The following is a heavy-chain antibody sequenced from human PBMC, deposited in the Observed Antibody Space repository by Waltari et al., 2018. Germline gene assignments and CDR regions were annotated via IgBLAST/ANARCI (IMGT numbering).Heavy chain of an antibody. D-gene: IGHD3-10*01. V-gene: IGHV7-4-1*01. CDR2: ISTKTGKP. Sequence: QVHLVQSGSDLKKPGDSAKISCKTSAYSFNQYAMNWVRQAPGQGLEWMGWISTKTGKPRYGQDFTGRFVFSLDTSITTAYLQIDRLQTEDTAVYYCATSSGFWGQGTLVAVSS. CDR3: ATSSGF. CDR1: AYSFNQYA. J-gene: IGHJ4*02.